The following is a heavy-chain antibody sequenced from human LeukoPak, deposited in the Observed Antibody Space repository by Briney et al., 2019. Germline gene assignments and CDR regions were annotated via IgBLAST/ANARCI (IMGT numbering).Heavy chain of an antibody. CDR1: GYSFTSYW. V-gene: IGHV5-51*01. D-gene: IGHD6-6*01. CDR2: IYPGDSDT. J-gene: IGHJ6*03. CDR3: ARIDSSSSVYYYYYMDV. Sequence: GESLKVSCQGSGYSFTSYWIGWVRQMPGKGLEWMGIIYPGDSDTRYSPSFQGQVTISADKSISTAYLQWSSLKAPDTAMYYCARIDSSSSVYYYYYMDVWGKGTTVTVSS.